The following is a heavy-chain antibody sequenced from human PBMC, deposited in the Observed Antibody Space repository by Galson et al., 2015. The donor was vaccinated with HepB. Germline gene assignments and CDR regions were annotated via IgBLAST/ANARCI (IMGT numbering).Heavy chain of an antibody. CDR2: ISRTSINI. J-gene: IGHJ6*02. CDR1: GFTFSDHS. D-gene: IGHD6-19*01. V-gene: IGHV3-21*01. CDR3: TRDSRSGQWGPGGMDV. Sequence: SLRLSCAASGFTFSDHSMNWVRQAPGKGLEWVSSISRTSININYADSVKGRYTISRDNAKNSLYLQMNSLRAEDTAVYYCTRDSRSGQWGPGGMDVWGQGTTVTVSS.